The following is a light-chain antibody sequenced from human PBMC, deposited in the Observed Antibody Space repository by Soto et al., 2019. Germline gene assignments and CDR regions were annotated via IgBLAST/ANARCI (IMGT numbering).Light chain of an antibody. V-gene: IGKV3D-15*01. CDR3: QQYNDWPLT. CDR2: GAS. CDR1: QSVDSN. Sequence: EIVMTQSPATLSVSPGDGATLSCRASQSVDSNLAWYQQKPGQTPRLLIYGASTRPTGIPARFSGSGSGTEFTITIISLQSEDSALYYCQQYNDWPLTFGGGTKVEIK. J-gene: IGKJ4*01.